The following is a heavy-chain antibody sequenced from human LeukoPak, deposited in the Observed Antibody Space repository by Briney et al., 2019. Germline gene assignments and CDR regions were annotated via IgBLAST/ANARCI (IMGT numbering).Heavy chain of an antibody. J-gene: IGHJ4*02. CDR2: IIPIFGTA. CDR3: ARDTEGSSGYYSVFDY. D-gene: IGHD3-22*01. Sequence: ASVKVSCKASGGTFSSYAISWVRQAPGQGLEWMGGIIPIFGTANYAQKFQGRATITADESTSTAYMELSSLRSEDTAVYYCARDTEGSSGYYSVFDYWGQGTLVTVSS. V-gene: IGHV1-69*13. CDR1: GGTFSSYA.